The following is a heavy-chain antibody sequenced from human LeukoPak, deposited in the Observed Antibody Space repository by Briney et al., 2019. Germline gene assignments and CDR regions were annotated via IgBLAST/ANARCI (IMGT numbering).Heavy chain of an antibody. CDR1: GYTFTGYY. CDR2: INPKSGGT. J-gene: IGHJ4*02. D-gene: IGHD6-13*01. Sequence: ASVKVSCKASGYTFTGYYMHWVRQAPGQGLEWMGWINPKSGGTNYAQKFQGRVTMTRDTSISTAYMELSRLRSDDTAVYYCAREAAAARENYFDYWGQGTLVTVS. V-gene: IGHV1-2*02. CDR3: AREAAAARENYFDY.